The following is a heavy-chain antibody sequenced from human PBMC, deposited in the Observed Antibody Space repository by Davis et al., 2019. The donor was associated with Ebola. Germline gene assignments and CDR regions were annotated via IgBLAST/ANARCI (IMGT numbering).Heavy chain of an antibody. D-gene: IGHD3-22*01. Sequence: ASVKVSCKASGYTFTGYYMHWVRQVPGQGLEWMGWISAYNGNTNYAQKLQGRVTMTTDTSTSTAYMELRSLRSDDTAVYYCARGVRYYDSSGYLYYYYGMDVWGQGTTVTVSS. V-gene: IGHV1-18*04. CDR1: GYTFTGYY. CDR3: ARGVRYYDSSGYLYYYYGMDV. CDR2: ISAYNGNT. J-gene: IGHJ6*02.